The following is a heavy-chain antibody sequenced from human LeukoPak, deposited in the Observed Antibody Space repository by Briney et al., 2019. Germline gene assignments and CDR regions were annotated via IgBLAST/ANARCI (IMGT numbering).Heavy chain of an antibody. Sequence: SQTLSLTCAVYGGSFSGYYWSWIRQPPGKGREWIGEINHSGSTNYNPSLKSRVTISVDTSKKQFSLKLSSVTAADAAVYYCARGPTYYYGAGSYYFDYWGQGTLVTVSS. CDR2: INHSGST. D-gene: IGHD3-10*01. V-gene: IGHV4-34*01. CDR3: ARGPTYYYGAGSYYFDY. J-gene: IGHJ4*02. CDR1: GGSFSGYY.